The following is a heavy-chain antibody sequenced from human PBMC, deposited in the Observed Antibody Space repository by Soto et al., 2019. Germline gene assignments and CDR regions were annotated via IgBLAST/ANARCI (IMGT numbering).Heavy chain of an antibody. J-gene: IGHJ6*03. CDR2: IIPILGIA. Sequence: VKVSCKASGGTFSSYTISWVRQAPGQGLEWMGRIIPILGIANYAQKFQGRVTITADKSTSTAYMELSSLRSEDTAVYYCARLVPLHCSSTSCYSHYMDVCGKGTKVTVSS. V-gene: IGHV1-69*02. D-gene: IGHD2-2*01. CDR3: ARLVPLHCSSTSCYSHYMDV. CDR1: GGTFSSYT.